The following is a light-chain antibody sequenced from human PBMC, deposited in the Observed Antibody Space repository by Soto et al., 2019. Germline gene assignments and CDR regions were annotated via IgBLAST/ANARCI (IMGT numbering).Light chain of an antibody. V-gene: IGLV2-14*01. CDR1: SSDVGGYNS. CDR2: DVS. Sequence: QSALTQPASVSGSPGQSITISCTGTSSDVGGYNSVSWYQQHPGKAPKLMIYDVSHRPSGVPDRFSGSKSGNTAALTISGLQAEDEADYYCSSYTSSSLLVFGGGTKLTVL. J-gene: IGLJ2*01. CDR3: SSYTSSSLLV.